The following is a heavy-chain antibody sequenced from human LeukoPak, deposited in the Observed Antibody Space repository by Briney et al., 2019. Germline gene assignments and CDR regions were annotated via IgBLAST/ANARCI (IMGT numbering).Heavy chain of an antibody. D-gene: IGHD3-22*01. CDR3: ARASSGYYNWFDP. J-gene: IGHJ5*02. CDR2: INHSGST. V-gene: IGHV4-34*01. Sequence: PSETLSLTCAVYGGSFCGYNWSWICQRPGKGLEWGGEINHSGSTNYNPSLKSRVTISADTSKNQFSLKLSSVTAADTAVYYCARASSGYYNWFDPWGQGTLVTVSS. CDR1: GGSFCGYN.